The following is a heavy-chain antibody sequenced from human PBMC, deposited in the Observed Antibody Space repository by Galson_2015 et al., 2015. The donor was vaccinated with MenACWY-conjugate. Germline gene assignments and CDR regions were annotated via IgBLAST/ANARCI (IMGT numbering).Heavy chain of an antibody. D-gene: IGHD3-3*01. CDR2: INAGNGNT. CDR1: GYTLTNYA. V-gene: IGHV1-3*01. J-gene: IGHJ5*02. Sequence: SVKVSCKASGYTLTNYAMHWVRQAPGQRLEWMGWINAGNGNTKYSQKFQGRVTITKDTSASTAYMELSSLRSEDTAVYYCARGEITIFGVLIIGWFDPWGQGTLVTVSS. CDR3: ARGEITIFGVLIIGWFDP.